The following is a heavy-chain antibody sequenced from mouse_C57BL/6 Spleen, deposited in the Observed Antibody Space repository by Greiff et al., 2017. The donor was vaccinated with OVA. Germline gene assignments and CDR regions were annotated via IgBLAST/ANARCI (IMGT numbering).Heavy chain of an antibody. V-gene: IGHV1-82*01. CDR1: GYAFSSSW. CDR3: VREIYDGFTPSFDY. D-gene: IGHD2-3*01. CDR2: IYPGDGDT. Sequence: VQLVESGPELVKPGASVKISCKASGYAFSSSWMNWVKQRPGKGLEWIGRIYPGDGDTNYNGKFKGKATMTADKSSSTAYMQLSSLTSEDSAVYFCVREIYDGFTPSFDYWGQGTTPTVSS. J-gene: IGHJ2*01.